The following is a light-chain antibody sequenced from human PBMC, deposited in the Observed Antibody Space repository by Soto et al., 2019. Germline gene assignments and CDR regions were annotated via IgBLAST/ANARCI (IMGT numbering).Light chain of an antibody. J-gene: IGKJ1*01. CDR1: QSVTIN. CDR2: GAS. Sequence: IVMTQSPATLSLSPGDRATLSCRASQSVTINLAWYQQKPGQAPRLLIYGASTRATGIPARFSGSGSGTDFTLTISSLQSEDFAVYYCQQYNNWWTFGQGTKVEIK. CDR3: QQYNNWWT. V-gene: IGKV3D-15*01.